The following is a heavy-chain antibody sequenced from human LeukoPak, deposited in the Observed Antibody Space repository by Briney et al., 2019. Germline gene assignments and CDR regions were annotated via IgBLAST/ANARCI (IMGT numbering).Heavy chain of an antibody. D-gene: IGHD3-22*01. CDR3: ARDPPNQYDSSGYYSHFDY. CDR1: GFTFSSYA. V-gene: IGHV3-48*04. J-gene: IGHJ4*02. CDR2: ISSSSTI. Sequence: GGSLRLSCAASGFTFSSYAMSWVRQAPGKGLEWVSYISSSSTIYYADSVKGRFTISRDNAKNSLYLQMNSLRAEDTAVYYCARDPPNQYDSSGYYSHFDYWGQGTLVTVSS.